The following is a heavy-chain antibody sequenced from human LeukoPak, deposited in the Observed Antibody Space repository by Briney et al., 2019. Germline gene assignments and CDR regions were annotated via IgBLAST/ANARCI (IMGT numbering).Heavy chain of an antibody. CDR2: IRYDGSNK. D-gene: IGHD3-10*01. CDR1: GFTFSSYG. CDR3: AKTYGSGSYWHAFDI. Sequence: GGSLRLSCAASGFTFSSYGMHWVRQAPGKGLEWVAFIRYDGSNKYYADSVKGRFTISRDNSKNTLYLQMNSLRAEDTAVYYCAKTYGSGSYWHAFDIWGQGTMVTVSS. V-gene: IGHV3-30*02. J-gene: IGHJ3*02.